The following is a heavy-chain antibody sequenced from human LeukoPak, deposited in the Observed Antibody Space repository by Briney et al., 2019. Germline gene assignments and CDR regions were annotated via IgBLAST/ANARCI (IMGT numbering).Heavy chain of an antibody. V-gene: IGHV3-20*04. CDR1: GFTFDDYG. J-gene: IGHJ6*03. CDR2: INWNGGNT. CDR3: ARTSDPKNMDV. Sequence: GGSLRLSCAASGFTFDDYGMSWVRQAPGKGLEWVSGINWNGGNTGYADSVKGRFTIARDNAKNSLYLQMNSLRAEDTALYYRARTSDPKNMDVWGKGTTVTVSS.